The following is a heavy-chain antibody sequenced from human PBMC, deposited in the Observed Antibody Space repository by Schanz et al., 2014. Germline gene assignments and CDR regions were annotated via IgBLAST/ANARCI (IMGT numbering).Heavy chain of an antibody. V-gene: IGHV3-30*04. Sequence: VQLVESGGGLVQPGGSLRLSCAASGFTFSGSDMHWVRQASGRGLEWVAVISYDGSHKDYADSVKGRFTISRDNSKNTLDLQMSSLRADDTAVYYCVKEGTVVSGSPRDYWGQGALVTVSS. CDR2: ISYDGSHK. CDR1: GFTFSGSD. D-gene: IGHD3-10*01. CDR3: VKEGTVVSGSPRDY. J-gene: IGHJ4*02.